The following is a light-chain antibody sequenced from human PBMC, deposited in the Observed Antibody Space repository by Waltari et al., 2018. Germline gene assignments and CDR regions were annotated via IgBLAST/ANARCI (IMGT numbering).Light chain of an antibody. CDR2: DAS. V-gene: IGKV1-5*01. Sequence: DIQMTQSPSTLSASVGDRVTITCRASQSISDWLACYQQKQGKAPKLLIYDASSLESGVPSRFSGSESGTEITLTISSLQPDDFATYYCQQYNDWSTFGQGTKLEI. CDR3: QQYNDWST. CDR1: QSISDW. J-gene: IGKJ2*01.